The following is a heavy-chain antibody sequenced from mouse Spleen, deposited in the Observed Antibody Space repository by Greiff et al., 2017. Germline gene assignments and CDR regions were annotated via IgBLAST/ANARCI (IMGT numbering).Heavy chain of an antibody. CDR1: GFTFSSYG. Sequence: EVKLEESGGDLVKPGGSLKLSCAASGFTFSSYGMSWVRQTPDKRLEWVATISSGGSYTYYPDSVKGRFTISRDNAKNTLYLQMSSLKSEDTAMYYCARGLRRDYYAMDYWGQGTSVTVSS. CDR3: ARGLRRDYYAMDY. J-gene: IGHJ4*01. CDR2: ISSGGSYT. V-gene: IGHV5-6*02. D-gene: IGHD2-12*01.